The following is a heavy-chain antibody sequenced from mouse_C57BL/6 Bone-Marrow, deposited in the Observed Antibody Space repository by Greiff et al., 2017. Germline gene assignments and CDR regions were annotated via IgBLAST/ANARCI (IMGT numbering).Heavy chain of an antibody. CDR2: ISAGGSYT. Sequence: EVKLMESGGGLVKPGGSLKLSCAASGFTFSSYAMSWVRQTPEKRLEWVATISAGGSYTYYPDNVKGRVTISRDNAKNNLYLQMSHLKSEDTAMYYCGREGDYGAYWYFDVWGTGTTVTVSS. CDR1: GFTFSSYA. D-gene: IGHD1-1*01. J-gene: IGHJ1*03. V-gene: IGHV5-4*01. CDR3: GREGDYGAYWYFDV.